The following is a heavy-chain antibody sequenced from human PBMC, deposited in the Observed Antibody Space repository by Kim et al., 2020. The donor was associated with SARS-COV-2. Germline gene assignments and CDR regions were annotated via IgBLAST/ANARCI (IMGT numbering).Heavy chain of an antibody. CDR3: ARDLTGSIAY. Sequence: GGSLRLSCAASGFTFSTFVMHWVRQAPGKGLESVALIWYDGSQTYHADSVKGRFTISRDNSKNTLYLQLNSLRAEDTAVYYCARDLTGSIAYWGQGTLVTASA. V-gene: IGHV3-33*01. CDR1: GFTFSTFV. CDR2: IWYDGSQT. J-gene: IGHJ4*02. D-gene: IGHD1-1*01.